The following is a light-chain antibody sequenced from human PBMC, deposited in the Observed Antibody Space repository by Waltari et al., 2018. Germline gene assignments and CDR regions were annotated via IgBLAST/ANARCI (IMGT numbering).Light chain of an antibody. Sequence: QSALTQPASVSGSPGQSITIPSTGPNRALGTYDLASWYQQHPGKAPKLQIYEVTQRPSGVSNHFSGSKSGNTASLTISGLQPEDEANYYCCSFTDTSIWVFGGGTKLTVL. CDR1: NRALGTYDL. V-gene: IGLV2-23*02. CDR2: EVT. CDR3: CSFTDTSIWV. J-gene: IGLJ3*02.